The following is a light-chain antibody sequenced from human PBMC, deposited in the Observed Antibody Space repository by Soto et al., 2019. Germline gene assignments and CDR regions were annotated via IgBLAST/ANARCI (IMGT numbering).Light chain of an antibody. CDR3: TSYISSNTLVV. J-gene: IGLJ2*01. CDR2: EVS. CDR1: SSDFGGYNY. V-gene: IGLV2-14*01. Sequence: QSALTQPASVSGSPGQSITISCTGTSSDFGGYNYVSWYQQYPGKVPKVSIYEVSNRPSGVSHRSSGSKSGNTASLTISGLQAEDEADYYCTSYISSNTLVVFGGGTKVTVL.